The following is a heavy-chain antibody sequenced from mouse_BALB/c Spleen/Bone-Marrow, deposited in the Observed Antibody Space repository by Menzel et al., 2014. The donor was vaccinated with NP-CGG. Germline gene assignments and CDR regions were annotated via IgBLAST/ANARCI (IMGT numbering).Heavy chain of an antibody. J-gene: IGHJ2*01. D-gene: IGHD2-3*01. CDR3: ARWGWSFDY. CDR1: GYTFSDYW. Sequence: VQLQQPGAELMKPGASVKMSCKATGYTFSDYWIEWVKQRPGHGLEWIGEILPGSGSTNCSGKFKGKATFTVEASSNTAYMHLSSLTSEDSAVYFCARWGWSFDYWGQGTTLTVSS. CDR2: ILPGSGST. V-gene: IGHV1-9*01.